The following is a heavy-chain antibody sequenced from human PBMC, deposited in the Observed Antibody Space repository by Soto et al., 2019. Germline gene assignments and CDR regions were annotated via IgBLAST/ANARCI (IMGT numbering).Heavy chain of an antibody. CDR2: IYYSGST. CDR3: ALQGMYYDFWSGYRY. Sequence: QVQLQESGPGLVKPSQTLSLTCTVSGGSISSGGYYWSWIRQHPGKGLEWIGYIYYSGSTYYNPSFKGRVTISVDTSKNQFSLKLSSVTAADTAVYYCALQGMYYDFWSGYRYWGQGTLVTVSS. J-gene: IGHJ4*02. V-gene: IGHV4-31*03. D-gene: IGHD3-3*01. CDR1: GGSISSGGYY.